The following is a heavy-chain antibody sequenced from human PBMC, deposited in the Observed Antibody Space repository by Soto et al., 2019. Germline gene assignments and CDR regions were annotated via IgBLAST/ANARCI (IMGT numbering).Heavy chain of an antibody. Sequence: ASVKVSCKASGYTFTSYGISWVRQAPGQGLEWMGWISAYNGNTNYAQKLQGRVTMTTDTSTSTAYMELRSLRSDDTAVYYCARDAGDYYDSSGSPHDAFDIWGQGTTVTVSS. CDR1: GYTFTSYG. V-gene: IGHV1-18*01. CDR3: ARDAGDYYDSSGSPHDAFDI. D-gene: IGHD3-22*01. J-gene: IGHJ3*02. CDR2: ISAYNGNT.